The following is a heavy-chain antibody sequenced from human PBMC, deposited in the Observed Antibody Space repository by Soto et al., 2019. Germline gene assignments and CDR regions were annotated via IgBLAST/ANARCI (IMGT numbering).Heavy chain of an antibody. J-gene: IGHJ4*02. CDR3: ARDAQYSTDWQRFDS. Sequence: QVQLVQSGVEVKKPGASVKVSCKASGYTFTNYAISWVRQAPGRGLEWMGWVNTYNGNPNYAQIFQGRVTMTTDTSTGTAYMELRSLKSDDSDVYYCARDAQYSTDWQRFDSWGEGTLVTVSS. CDR1: GYTFTNYA. V-gene: IGHV1-18*01. D-gene: IGHD6-6*01. CDR2: VNTYNGNP.